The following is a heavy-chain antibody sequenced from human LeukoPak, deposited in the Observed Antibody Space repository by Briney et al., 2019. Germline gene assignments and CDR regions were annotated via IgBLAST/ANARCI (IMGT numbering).Heavy chain of an antibody. D-gene: IGHD5-18*01. CDR3: ARARLLRYSYGYGNDP. CDR1: GCPFTSYG. V-gene: IGHV1-18*01. J-gene: IGHJ5*02. CDR2: ISAYNGNT. Sequence: ASVKVSCKASGCPFTSYGISWGRQAPGQGLEWMGWISAYNGNTNYAQKLQGRVTMTTDTSTSTAYMELRSLRSDDTAVYYCARARLLRYSYGYGNDPWGQGTLVTVSS.